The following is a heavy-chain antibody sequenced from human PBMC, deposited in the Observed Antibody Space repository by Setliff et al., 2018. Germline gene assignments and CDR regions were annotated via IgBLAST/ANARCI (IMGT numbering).Heavy chain of an antibody. J-gene: IGHJ4*02. CDR1: GLSYSNDW. D-gene: IGHD3-10*02. CDR3: LGAGTCSY. V-gene: IGHV3-7*01. CDR2: INPHGSEK. Sequence: PGGSLRLSCTASGLSYSNDWVSWVRQAPGKGLEWLASINPHGSEKYYADSVKGRFTISRDNAKNSLSLQMNNLRTEDTAVYYCLGAGTCSYWGQGTRVTVSS.